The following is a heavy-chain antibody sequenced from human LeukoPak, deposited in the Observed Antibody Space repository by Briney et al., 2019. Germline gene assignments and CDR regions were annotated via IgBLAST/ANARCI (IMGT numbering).Heavy chain of an antibody. CDR1: GVTFNHYA. CDR2: IWYDGSNK. CDR3: ARWGEEARPDY. D-gene: IGHD6-6*01. J-gene: IGHJ4*02. V-gene: IGHV3-33*01. Sequence: QPGRSLRLSCAASGVTFNHYAMHWVRQAPGKGLEWVAIIWYDGSNKYHTDSAKGRFTISRDNSQNMAYLEMNILRAEDTAVYYCARWGEEARPDYWGQGTLVTVSS.